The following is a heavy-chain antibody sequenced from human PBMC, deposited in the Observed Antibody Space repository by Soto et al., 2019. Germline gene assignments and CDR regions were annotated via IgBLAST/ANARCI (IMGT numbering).Heavy chain of an antibody. V-gene: IGHV1-69*13. CDR2: IIPIFGTA. D-gene: IGHD3-22*01. CDR3: ARVVGDSSGYFYYYYGMDV. J-gene: IGHJ6*02. CDR1: GGTFSSYA. Sequence: SVKVSCKASGGTFSSYAISWVRQAPGQGLEWMGGIIPIFGTANYAQKFQARVTITADESTSTAYMELSSLRSEDTAVYYCARVVGDSSGYFYYYYGMDVWGQGTTVTVSS.